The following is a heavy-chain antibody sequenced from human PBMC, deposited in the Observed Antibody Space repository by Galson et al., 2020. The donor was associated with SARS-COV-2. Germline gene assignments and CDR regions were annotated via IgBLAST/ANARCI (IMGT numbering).Heavy chain of an antibody. V-gene: IGHV3-23*01. D-gene: IGHD6-19*01. J-gene: IGHJ1*01. CDR2: ICGNGGCT. Sequence: ESLKISCAASGFTFSSYAMAWVRQAPGKGLEWVSLICGNGGCTYYADSVKGRFTISRDNSKNILDLQMNSLRVEDTAVYYCAKEGGSGWSTDFYQHWGQGALITVSS. CDR3: AKEGGSGWSTDFYQH. CDR1: GFTFSSYA.